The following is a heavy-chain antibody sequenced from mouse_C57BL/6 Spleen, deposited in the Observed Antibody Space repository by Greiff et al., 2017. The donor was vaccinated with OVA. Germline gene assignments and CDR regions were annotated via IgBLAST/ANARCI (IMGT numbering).Heavy chain of an antibody. D-gene: IGHD1-1*01. Sequence: QVQLKQPGAELVMPGASVKLSCKASGYTFTSYWMHWVKQRPGQGLEWIGEIDPSDSYTNYNQKFKGKSTLTVDKSSSTAYMQLSSLTSEDSAVYYCARRAPYYPFDYWGQGTTLTVSS. V-gene: IGHV1-69*01. CDR1: GYTFTSYW. J-gene: IGHJ2*01. CDR2: IDPSDSYT. CDR3: ARRAPYYPFDY.